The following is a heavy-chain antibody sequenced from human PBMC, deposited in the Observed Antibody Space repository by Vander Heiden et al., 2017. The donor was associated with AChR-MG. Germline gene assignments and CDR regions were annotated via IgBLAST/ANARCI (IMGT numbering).Heavy chain of an antibody. V-gene: IGHV3-11*01. CDR3: ARSRPEPGLFDY. J-gene: IGHJ4*02. CDR2: ISSSGSTI. Sequence: QVQLVESGGGLVKPGGSLRLTCAASGFTFRCYYMSWIRQAPGKGLEWVSYISSSGSTIYYADAVKGRFTISRDNAKKSLYLKMKSMRAEDTAVYYFARSRPEPGLFDYWGQGTLVTVSS. D-gene: IGHD1-1*01. CDR1: GFTFRCYY.